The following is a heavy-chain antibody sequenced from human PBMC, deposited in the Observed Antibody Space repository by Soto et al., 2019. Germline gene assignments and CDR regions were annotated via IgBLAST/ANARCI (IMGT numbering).Heavy chain of an antibody. CDR1: GFTFSSYA. V-gene: IGHV3-30-3*01. CDR3: ARDGARSSSWYGVY. CDR2: ISYDGSNK. Sequence: QVQLVESGGGVVQPGRSLRLSCAASGFTFSSYAMHWVRQAPGKGLEWVAVISYDGSNKYYADSVKGRFTISRDNSKNTLYLQMNSLRAEDTAVYYCARDGARSSSWYGVYWGQGTLVTVSS. J-gene: IGHJ4*02. D-gene: IGHD6-13*01.